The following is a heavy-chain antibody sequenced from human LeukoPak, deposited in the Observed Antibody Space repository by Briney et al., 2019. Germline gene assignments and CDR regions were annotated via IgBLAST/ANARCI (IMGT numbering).Heavy chain of an antibody. V-gene: IGHV3-48*01. Sequence: GGSLRLSCAASGFTFSSYSMNWVRQAPGKGLEWVSYIGSSSSTIYYADSVKGRFTISRDNAKNSLYLHMNSLSAEDTAVYYCERDGGGYSSGWPYFDYWGQGTLVTVSS. J-gene: IGHJ4*02. CDR1: GFTFSSYS. CDR3: ERDGGGYSSGWPYFDY. D-gene: IGHD6-19*01. CDR2: IGSSSSTI.